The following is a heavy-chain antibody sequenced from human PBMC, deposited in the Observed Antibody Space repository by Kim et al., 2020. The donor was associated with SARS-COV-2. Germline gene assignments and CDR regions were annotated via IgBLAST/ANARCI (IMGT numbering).Heavy chain of an antibody. D-gene: IGHD4-4*01. CDR1: GLTVSSNH. CDR3: ARDPVGDGYSFFDY. Sequence: GGSLRLSCAASGLTVSSNHMAWIRQAPGKGLEWVSVIFRGGSTYYAASVQGRFTISRDYSKDTLSLQMSSLRAEDTAIYYCARDPVGDGYSFFDYWGQGTLVTVSS. CDR2: IFRGGST. J-gene: IGHJ4*02. V-gene: IGHV3-53*01.